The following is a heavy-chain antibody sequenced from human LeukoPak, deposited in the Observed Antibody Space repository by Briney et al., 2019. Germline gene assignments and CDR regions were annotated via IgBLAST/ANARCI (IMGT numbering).Heavy chain of an antibody. Sequence: SETLSLTCTVSGDSITSYYWSWIRQSPGKGLEWIGYISYSGSTNYNPSLKSRVTMSDTSKNQFSLKLSSVTAADTAVYYCARGGSYGSPDYWGQGTLVTVSS. CDR2: ISYSGST. J-gene: IGHJ4*02. V-gene: IGHV4-59*12. CDR1: GDSITSYY. D-gene: IGHD1-26*01. CDR3: ARGGSYGSPDY.